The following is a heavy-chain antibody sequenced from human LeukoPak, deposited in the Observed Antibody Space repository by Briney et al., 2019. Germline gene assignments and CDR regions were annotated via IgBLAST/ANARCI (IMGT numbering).Heavy chain of an antibody. CDR3: ASAAFPTPMGA. Sequence: SETLSLTCAVYGGSFSGYYWSWIRQPPGKGLEWIGEINHSGSTNYNPSLKSRVTISVDTSKNQFSLKLSSVTAADTAVYYCASAAFPTPMGAWGQGTLVTVSS. CDR1: GGSFSGYY. D-gene: IGHD6-25*01. V-gene: IGHV4-34*01. CDR2: INHSGST. J-gene: IGHJ5*02.